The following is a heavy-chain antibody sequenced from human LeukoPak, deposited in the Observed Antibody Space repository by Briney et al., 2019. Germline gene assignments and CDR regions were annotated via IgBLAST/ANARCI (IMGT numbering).Heavy chain of an antibody. CDR3: AKDRGTAMSIPN. V-gene: IGHV1-8*01. CDR2: MNPNSGNT. D-gene: IGHD2-2*02. Sequence: ASVKVSCKASGYTFTSYDINWVRQATGQGLEWMGWMNPNSGNTGYAQKFQGRVTMTRNTSISTAYMELSSLRSEDTAVYYCAKDRGTAMSIPNWGQGTLVTVSS. J-gene: IGHJ4*02. CDR1: GYTFTSYD.